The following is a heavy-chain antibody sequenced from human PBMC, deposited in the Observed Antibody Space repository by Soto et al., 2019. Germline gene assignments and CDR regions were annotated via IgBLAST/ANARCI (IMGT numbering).Heavy chain of an antibody. Sequence: EVQLVESGGGLVKPGGSLRLSCAASGFTFSSYSMNWVRQAPGKGLEWVSSISSSSSYIYYADSVKGRFTISRDNAKNSLYLQMNSLRAEDTAVYYCASTWGAVAGNDYWGQGTLVTVSS. J-gene: IGHJ4*02. CDR1: GFTFSSYS. D-gene: IGHD6-19*01. CDR2: ISSSSSYI. V-gene: IGHV3-21*01. CDR3: ASTWGAVAGNDY.